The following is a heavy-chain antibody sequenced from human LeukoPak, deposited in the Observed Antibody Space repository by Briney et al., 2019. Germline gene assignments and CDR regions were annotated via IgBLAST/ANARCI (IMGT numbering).Heavy chain of an antibody. V-gene: IGHV3-11*01. Sequence: PGGSLRLSCAASGFTFSDYYMSWIRQAPGKGLEWVSYISSSGSTIYYADSVKGRFTISRDNAKNSLYLQMNSLRAEDTAVYYCARSYTVGARTSYYYYYGMDVWGQGTTVTVSS. CDR1: GFTFSDYY. J-gene: IGHJ6*02. CDR2: ISSSGSTI. CDR3: ARSYTVGARTSYYYYYGMDV. D-gene: IGHD1-26*01.